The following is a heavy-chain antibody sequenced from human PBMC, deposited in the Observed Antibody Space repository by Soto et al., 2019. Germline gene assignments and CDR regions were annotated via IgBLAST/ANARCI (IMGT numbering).Heavy chain of an antibody. CDR1: GGSINSGGYC. CDR3: SRGILV. CDR2: ISYGGST. Sequence: QVQLQESGPGLVKPSQTLSLTCTVSGGSINSGGYCWSWIRQHPGKGLDWIGCISYGGSTSYNPSLKSRVTISVDMSKNQFSLKLTSVTAADTAVYYCSRGILVWGQGALITVSS. D-gene: IGHD5-18*01. V-gene: IGHV4-31*03. J-gene: IGHJ4*02.